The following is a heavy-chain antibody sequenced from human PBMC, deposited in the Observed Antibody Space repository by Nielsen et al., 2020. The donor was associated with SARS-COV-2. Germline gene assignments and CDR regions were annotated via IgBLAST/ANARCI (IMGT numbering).Heavy chain of an antibody. D-gene: IGHD3-10*01. CDR1: GGSIRSEGSY. CDR3: ARDYGSGHQSGY. V-gene: IGHV4-31*03. J-gene: IGHJ4*02. Sequence: SETLSLTCTVSGGSIRSEGSYWSWIRQHPRKGLEWIGDRAYSGNTYYNPSLKSRLSIYVDTSKNLFSLRLTSVTTADTATYYCARDYGSGHQSGYWGQGTLVTVSS. CDR2: RAYSGNT.